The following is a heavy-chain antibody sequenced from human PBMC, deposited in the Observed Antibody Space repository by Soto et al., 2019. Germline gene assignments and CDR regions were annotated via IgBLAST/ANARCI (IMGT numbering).Heavy chain of an antibody. CDR3: ARAHRNHVVPAAMGAFDI. CDR1: GFTFSSYW. D-gene: IGHD2-2*01. CDR2: IKQDGSEK. V-gene: IGHV3-7*03. J-gene: IGHJ3*02. Sequence: GGSLRLSCAASGFTFSSYWMSWVRQAPGKGLEWVANIKQDGSEKYYVDSVKGRFTISRDNAKNSLYLQMNSLRAEDTAVYYCARAHRNHVVPAAMGAFDIWGQGTMVTVSS.